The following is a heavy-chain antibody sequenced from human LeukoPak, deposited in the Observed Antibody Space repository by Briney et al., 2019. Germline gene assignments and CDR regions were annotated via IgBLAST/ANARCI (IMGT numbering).Heavy chain of an antibody. CDR2: IKQDGSEK. J-gene: IGHJ4*02. CDR1: GFTFSSYA. V-gene: IGHV3-7*01. D-gene: IGHD2-8*02. Sequence: PGGSLRLSCAAPGFTFSSYAMHWVRQAPGKGLECVSNIKQDGSEKYYVESVKGRFTISRDTAKNSLYLHMNSLRAAKTAVYYSAREAVEQGWYWVNPIDYWGQGTLVTVSS. CDR3: AREAVEQGWYWVNPIDY.